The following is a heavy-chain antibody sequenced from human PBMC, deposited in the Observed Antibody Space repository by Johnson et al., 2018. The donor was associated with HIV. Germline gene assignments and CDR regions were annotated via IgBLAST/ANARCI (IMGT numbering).Heavy chain of an antibody. CDR2: ISYDGSKK. V-gene: IGHV3-30*18. CDR1: GFTFSNFG. J-gene: IGHJ3*02. Sequence: QVQLVESGGGVVQPGGSLRLSCAASGFTFSNFGMHWVRKAPGKGLEWVAVISYDGSKKYYSDSVKGRFTISRDNSKKTLSLQMNSLRPEDTAVYYCAKSSSATYYGDAFDMWGQGTMVTVSS. CDR3: AKSSSATYYGDAFDM. D-gene: IGHD3-10*01.